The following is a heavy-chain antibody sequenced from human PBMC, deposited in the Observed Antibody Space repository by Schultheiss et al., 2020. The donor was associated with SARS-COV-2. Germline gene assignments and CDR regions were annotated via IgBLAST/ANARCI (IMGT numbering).Heavy chain of an antibody. J-gene: IGHJ3*02. V-gene: IGHV4-4*02. D-gene: IGHD3-16*01. Sequence: SQTLSLTCAVSGGSINNDNWWFSWVRQPPGKGLEWLGEIHHAGSLHYNPSLNSRVTISMDKSKNQFSLMLSSVTAADTAVYYCARAAGLRRHDYVYDIWGQGTMVTVSS. CDR1: GGSINNDNW. CDR2: IHHAGSL. CDR3: ARAAGLRRHDYVYDI.